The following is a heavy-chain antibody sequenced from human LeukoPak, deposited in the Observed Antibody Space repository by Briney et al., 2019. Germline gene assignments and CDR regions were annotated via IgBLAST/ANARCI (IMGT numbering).Heavy chain of an antibody. Sequence: PSETLSLTCAVSGGSISSDYWWGWARQPPGKGLEWIGEIYHSGTTNYNPSLKSRVTMSVDKSKNQFSLNLKSVTAADTAVYYCARIWAYWGQGALVTVSS. D-gene: IGHD3-16*01. V-gene: IGHV4-4*02. CDR1: GGSISSDYW. CDR3: ARIWAY. J-gene: IGHJ4*02. CDR2: IYHSGTT.